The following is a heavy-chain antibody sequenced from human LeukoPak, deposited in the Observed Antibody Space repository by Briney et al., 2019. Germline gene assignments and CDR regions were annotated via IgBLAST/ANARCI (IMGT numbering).Heavy chain of an antibody. CDR2: IKQDGSEK. D-gene: IGHD3/OR15-3a*01. J-gene: IGHJ4*02. Sequence: GGSLRLSCAASGFTFGDTWMNWVRQVPGQGLEWVANIKQDGSEKFYVASVKGRFTISRDDGKSSLYLQMNSLRAEDTALYYCATSYDMGWLIGYWGQGTLVTVSS. CDR3: ATSYDMGWLIGY. V-gene: IGHV3-7*03. CDR1: GFTFGDTW.